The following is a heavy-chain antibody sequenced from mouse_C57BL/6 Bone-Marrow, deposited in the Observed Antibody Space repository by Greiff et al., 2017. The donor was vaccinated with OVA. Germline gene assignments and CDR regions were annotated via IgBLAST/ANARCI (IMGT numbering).Heavy chain of an antibody. D-gene: IGHD2-4*01. Sequence: EVQRVESGAELVRPGASVKLSCTASGFNIKDDYMHWVKQRPEQGLEWIGWIDPDNGDTEYASKFQGKATITADTSSNTAYLQLSSLTSEDTAVYYCTFYDYDVNWGQGTLVTVSA. CDR3: TFYDYDVN. V-gene: IGHV14-4*01. CDR1: GFNIKDDY. J-gene: IGHJ3*01. CDR2: IDPDNGDT.